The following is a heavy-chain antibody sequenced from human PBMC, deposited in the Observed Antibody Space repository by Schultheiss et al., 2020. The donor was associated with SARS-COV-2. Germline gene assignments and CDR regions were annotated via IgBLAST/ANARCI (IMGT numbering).Heavy chain of an antibody. CDR1: GGSFSGYY. Sequence: SQTLSLTCAVYGGSFSGYYWSWIRQPPGKGLEWIGYIYYSGSTNYNPSLKSRVTISVDTSKNQFSLKLSSVTAADTAVYYCARDKGVTMVRGGTGGVLDYYGMDVWGQGTTVTVSS. J-gene: IGHJ6*02. V-gene: IGHV4-59*01. D-gene: IGHD3-10*01. CDR2: IYYSGST. CDR3: ARDKGVTMVRGGTGGVLDYYGMDV.